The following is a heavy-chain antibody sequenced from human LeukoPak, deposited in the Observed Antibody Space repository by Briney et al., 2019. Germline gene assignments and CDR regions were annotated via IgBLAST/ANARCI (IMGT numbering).Heavy chain of an antibody. V-gene: IGHV3-30-3*01. J-gene: IGHJ4*02. CDR2: ISYDGSNK. CDR3: AREEGAYDSSGYLDY. CDR1: GFTFSSYA. D-gene: IGHD3-22*01. Sequence: GRSLRLSCAASGFTFSSYAMHWVRQAPGKGLEWVAVISYDGSNKYYADSVKGRFTISRDNSKNTLYLQMNSLRAEDTAVYYCAREEGAYDSSGYLDYWGQGTLVTVSS.